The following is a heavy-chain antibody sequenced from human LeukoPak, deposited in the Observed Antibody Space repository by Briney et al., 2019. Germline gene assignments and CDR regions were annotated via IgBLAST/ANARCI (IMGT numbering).Heavy chain of an antibody. Sequence: VASVKVSCKASGGTFNSYAISWVPQAPGQGLEWMGRIIPIFGTANYAQKFQGRVTITTDESTSTAYMELSSLRSEDTAVYYCARVEGLSYYFDYWGQGTLVTVSS. J-gene: IGHJ4*02. CDR3: ARVEGLSYYFDY. CDR2: IIPIFGTA. V-gene: IGHV1-69*05. D-gene: IGHD2-2*01. CDR1: GGTFNSYA.